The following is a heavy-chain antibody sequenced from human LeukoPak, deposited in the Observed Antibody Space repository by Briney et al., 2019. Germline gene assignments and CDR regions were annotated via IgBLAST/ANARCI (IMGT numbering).Heavy chain of an antibody. Sequence: GGSLRLSCAASGFTFSSYGMHWVRQAPGKGLEWVAVISYDGSNKYSADSVKGRFTISRDNSKNTLYLQMNSLRAEDTAVYYCANIVVVVAATATDAFDIWGQGTMVTVSS. CDR3: ANIVVVVAATATDAFDI. J-gene: IGHJ3*02. V-gene: IGHV3-30*18. CDR1: GFTFSSYG. D-gene: IGHD2-15*01. CDR2: ISYDGSNK.